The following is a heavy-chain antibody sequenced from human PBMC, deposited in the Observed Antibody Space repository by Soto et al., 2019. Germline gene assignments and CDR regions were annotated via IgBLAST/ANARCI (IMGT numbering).Heavy chain of an antibody. D-gene: IGHD3-22*01. Sequence: QVQLVQSGAEVKKPGSSVKVSCKASGGTFSSYAISWVRQAPGQGLEWMGGIIPIFGTANYAQKFQGRVTITADESTSTAYMELSSLRSEDTAVYYCATSKGCTMIVVVTTPFDYWGQGTLVTVSS. CDR2: IIPIFGTA. V-gene: IGHV1-69*01. J-gene: IGHJ4*02. CDR3: ATSKGCTMIVVVTTPFDY. CDR1: GGTFSSYA.